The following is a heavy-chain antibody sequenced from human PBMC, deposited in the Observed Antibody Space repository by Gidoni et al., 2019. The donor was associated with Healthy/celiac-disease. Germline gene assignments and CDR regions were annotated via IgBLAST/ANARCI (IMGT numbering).Heavy chain of an antibody. CDR3: ARLSTVVTGAFDI. CDR1: GASIRSSSYY. V-gene: IGHV4-39*01. Sequence: HLQLQESGPGLVKPSETLSLTCTVSGASIRSSSYYWGWIRQPPGKGLEWIGSIYYSGSTYYNPSLKSRVTISVDTSKNQFSLKLSSVTAADTAVYYCARLSTVVTGAFDIWGQGTMVTVSS. D-gene: IGHD2-21*02. CDR2: IYYSGST. J-gene: IGHJ3*02.